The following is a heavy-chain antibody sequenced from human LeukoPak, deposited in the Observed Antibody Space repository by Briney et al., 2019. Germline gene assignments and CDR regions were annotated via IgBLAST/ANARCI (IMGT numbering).Heavy chain of an antibody. CDR1: GFTFSSYS. Sequence: PGGSLRLSCAASGFTFSSYSMNWVRQAPGKGLEWVSSISSSSYIYYADSVKGRFTISRDNAKNSLYLQMNSLRAEDTAVYYCATHDQIRYSYVDYWGQGTLVTVPS. V-gene: IGHV3-21*01. J-gene: IGHJ4*02. CDR3: ATHDQIRYSYVDY. D-gene: IGHD5-18*01. CDR2: ISSSSYI.